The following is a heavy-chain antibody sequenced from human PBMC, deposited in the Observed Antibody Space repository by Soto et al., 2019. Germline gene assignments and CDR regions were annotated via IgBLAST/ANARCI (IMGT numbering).Heavy chain of an antibody. V-gene: IGHV1-2*02. Sequence: AXXKVSCQASGYTFTGYYMHWLRQDPGQGLEWMGWIDPNSGGTIYAQNFQGRVTMTRDTSISTAYMEVSRPRSDDTAVYYCARPYRSTWYFGMDVWGQGTTVTVSS. J-gene: IGHJ6*02. CDR2: IDPNSGGT. CDR3: ARPYRSTWYFGMDV. CDR1: GYTFTGYY. D-gene: IGHD6-13*01.